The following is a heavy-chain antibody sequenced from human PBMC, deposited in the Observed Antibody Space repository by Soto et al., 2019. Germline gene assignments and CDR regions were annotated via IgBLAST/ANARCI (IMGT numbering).Heavy chain of an antibody. CDR2: IYYSGRT. D-gene: IGHD2-21*02. Sequence: LSLTCIVSGESISSSSYCWGWIRQPPGKGLEWIGSIYYSGRTYYNPSFKSRVTISIDTSKNQFSLKLSSVTATDTAVYYCARQRTTVVTQAYFDHWGQGALVTVSS. CDR1: GESISSSSYC. J-gene: IGHJ4*02. V-gene: IGHV4-39*01. CDR3: ARQRTTVVTQAYFDH.